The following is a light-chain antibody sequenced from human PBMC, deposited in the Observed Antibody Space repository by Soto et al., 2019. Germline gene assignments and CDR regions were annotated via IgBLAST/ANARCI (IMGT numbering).Light chain of an antibody. V-gene: IGKV3-20*01. J-gene: IGKJ2*01. CDR3: QQYGSSPHT. CDR2: GAS. CDR1: QSVRSN. Sequence: EIVMTQSPATLSVSPGERATLSCRASQSVRSNLGWYQQKPGQAPRLLIYGASSRATGIPDRFSGSGSGTDFTLTISRLEPEDFAVYYCQQYGSSPHTFGQGTKLEIK.